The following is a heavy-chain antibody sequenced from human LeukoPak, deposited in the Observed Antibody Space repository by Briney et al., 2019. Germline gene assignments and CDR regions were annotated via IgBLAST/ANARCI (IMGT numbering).Heavy chain of an antibody. D-gene: IGHD6-6*01. J-gene: IGHJ4*02. CDR3: ARGLYSSSP. V-gene: IGHV3-23*01. CDR2: ISGSGFT. CDR1: GFTFSSYA. Sequence: GGSLRLSCAASGFTFSSYAMSWVRQAPGKGLEWVSAISGSGFTYYADSVKGRFTISRDNSKNTLYLQMNSLRAEDRAVYYCARGLYSSSPWGQGTLVTVSS.